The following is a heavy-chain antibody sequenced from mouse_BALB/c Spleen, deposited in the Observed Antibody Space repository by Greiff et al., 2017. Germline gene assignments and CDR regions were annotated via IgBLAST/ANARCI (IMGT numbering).Heavy chain of an antibody. J-gene: IGHJ2*01. V-gene: IGHV5-17*02. Sequence: EVKLVESGGGLVQPGGSRKLSCAASGFTFSSFGMHWVRQAPEKGLEWVAYISSGSSTIYYADTVKGRFTISRDNPKNTLFLQMTSLRSEDTAMYYCASYYYGSSYYFDYWGQGTTLTVSS. CDR3: ASYYYGSSYYFDY. CDR1: GFTFSSFG. D-gene: IGHD1-1*01. CDR2: ISSGSSTI.